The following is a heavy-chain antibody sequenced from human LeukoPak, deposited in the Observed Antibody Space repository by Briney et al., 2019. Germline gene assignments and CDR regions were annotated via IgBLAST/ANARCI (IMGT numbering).Heavy chain of an antibody. Sequence: GGSLRPSCAASGFTFSSYGMHWVRQAPGKGLEWVAVIWYDGSNKYYADSVKGRFTISRDNSKNTLYLQMNSLRAEDTAVYYCAREYSSGWYDYWGQGTLVTVSS. CDR2: IWYDGSNK. V-gene: IGHV3-33*01. CDR3: AREYSSGWYDY. CDR1: GFTFSSYG. D-gene: IGHD6-19*01. J-gene: IGHJ4*02.